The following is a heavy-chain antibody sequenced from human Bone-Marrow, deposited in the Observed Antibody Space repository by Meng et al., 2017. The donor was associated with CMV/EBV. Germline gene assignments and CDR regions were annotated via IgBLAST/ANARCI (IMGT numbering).Heavy chain of an antibody. CDR3: AGGWGGDQEAIDY. Sequence: KAPGCTFSRYAISWVRQAPGQGLEWMGVIILIFGTRNYEQKFQARVTITADESTTPAYMDLSSLRSEDTAVYYCAGGWGGDQEAIDYWGQGTLVTVSS. D-gene: IGHD4-17*01. CDR1: GCTFSRYA. CDR2: IILIFGTR. V-gene: IGHV1-69*01. J-gene: IGHJ4*02.